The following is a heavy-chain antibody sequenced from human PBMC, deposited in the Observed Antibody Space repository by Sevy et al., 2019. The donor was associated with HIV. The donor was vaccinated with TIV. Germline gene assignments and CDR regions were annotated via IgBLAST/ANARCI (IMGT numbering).Heavy chain of an antibody. CDR1: GGSISSYY. J-gene: IGHJ3*02. V-gene: IGHV4-4*07. Sequence: SETLSLTCTVSGGSISSYYWSWIRQPAGKGLEWIGRIYTSGSTNYNPSLKSRVTMSVDTSKNQFSLKLSSVTAADTAVYYCARVGQEDSSGNEAFDIWGQGTMVTVS. D-gene: IGHD3-22*01. CDR3: ARVGQEDSSGNEAFDI. CDR2: IYTSGST.